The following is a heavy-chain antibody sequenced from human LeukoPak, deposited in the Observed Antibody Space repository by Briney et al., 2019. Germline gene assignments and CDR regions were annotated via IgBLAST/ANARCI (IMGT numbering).Heavy chain of an antibody. CDR1: GFTFSSYT. J-gene: IGHJ4*02. CDR3: AKDRLVGGSDRHPLDY. D-gene: IGHD1-26*01. Sequence: PGGSLRLSCAASGFTFSSYTMTWVRQAPGKGLEWVSSISRSGDYIFYADSVRGRFTISRDNAKNSLYLQMTRLRAEDTAVYYCAKDRLVGGSDRHPLDYRGQGTLVTVSS. CDR2: ISRSGDYI. V-gene: IGHV3-21*01.